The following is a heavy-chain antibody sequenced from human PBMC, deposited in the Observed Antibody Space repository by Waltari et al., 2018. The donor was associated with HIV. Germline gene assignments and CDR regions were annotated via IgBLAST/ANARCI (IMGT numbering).Heavy chain of an antibody. D-gene: IGHD3-22*01. CDR2: IYSGGST. J-gene: IGHJ6*02. Sequence: SNYMSWVRQAPGKGLEWVSVIYSGGSTYYADSVKGRFTISRDNSKNTLYLQMNSLRAEDTAVYYCATEPNYYDSSGYSRSGYYYYGMDVWGQGTTVTVSS. CDR1: SNY. V-gene: IGHV3-66*02. CDR3: ATEPNYYDSSGYSRSGYYYYGMDV.